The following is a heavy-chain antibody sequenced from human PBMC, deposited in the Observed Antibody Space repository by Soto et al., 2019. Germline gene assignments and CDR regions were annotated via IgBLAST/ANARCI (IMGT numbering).Heavy chain of an antibody. CDR1: GGSISRYY. CDR2: IDYSGST. D-gene: IGHD5-12*01. J-gene: IGHJ4*02. V-gene: IGHV4-59*01. Sequence: SETLSLTCSISGGSISRYYWSWIRQPPGKGLEWIGYIDYSGSTNYNPSLKSRVTISVDTSKNQFSLKLSSVTAADTAVYYCARDSKRGYSGYDKLDYWGQGTLVTVSS. CDR3: ARDSKRGYSGYDKLDY.